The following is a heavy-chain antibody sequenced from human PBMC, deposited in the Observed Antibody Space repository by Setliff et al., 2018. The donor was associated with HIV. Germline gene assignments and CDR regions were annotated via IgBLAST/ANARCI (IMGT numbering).Heavy chain of an antibody. Sequence: ASVKVSCKASGGTFSSYGISWVRQAPGQGLEWMGWISAYNGNTNYAQKLQGRVTMTTDTSTSTAYMELRSLRSEDTAVYYCARGYSSGNYYYYYMDVWGKGTTVTVSS. CDR2: ISAYNGNT. J-gene: IGHJ6*03. CDR1: GGTFSSYG. V-gene: IGHV1-18*01. D-gene: IGHD6-19*01. CDR3: ARGYSSGNYYYYYMDV.